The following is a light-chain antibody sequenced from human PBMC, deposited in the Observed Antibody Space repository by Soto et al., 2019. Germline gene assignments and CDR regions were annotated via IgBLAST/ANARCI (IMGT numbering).Light chain of an antibody. J-gene: IGKJ1*01. CDR3: QQYNSYSPET. CDR1: QGIRND. Sequence: IQMTQSPSSLSASVGDRVTITCRASQGIRNDLGWYQQKPGKAPKLLIYDASSLESGVPSRFSGSGSGTEFTLTISSLQPDDFATHYCQQYNSYSPETFGQGTKVDIK. CDR2: DAS. V-gene: IGKV1-17*01.